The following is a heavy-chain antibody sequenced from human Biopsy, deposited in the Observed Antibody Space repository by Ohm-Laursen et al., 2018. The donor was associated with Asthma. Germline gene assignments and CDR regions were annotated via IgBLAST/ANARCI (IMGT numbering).Heavy chain of an antibody. Sequence: SVKVSCKSLGGTFNAYVIGWVRQAPGQGLEWKGGINSVFGTTTSPQKFQDRVTITADDSTSTVYMELSSLRSEDTAVYYCARKAGSCISRTCYSLDFWGQGTLVTVSS. CDR3: ARKAGSCISRTCYSLDF. D-gene: IGHD2-2*01. CDR2: INSVFGTT. V-gene: IGHV1-69*13. J-gene: IGHJ4*02. CDR1: GGTFNAYV.